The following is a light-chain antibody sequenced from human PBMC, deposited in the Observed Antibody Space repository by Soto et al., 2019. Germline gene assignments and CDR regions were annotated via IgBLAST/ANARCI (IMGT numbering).Light chain of an antibody. J-gene: IGLJ2*01. CDR2: DNN. CDR3: GTWDSSLSAVI. V-gene: IGLV1-51*01. CDR1: SSNIGNNY. Sequence: QSALTQPPSVSAALGQKVTISCSGSSSNIGNNYVSWYQQLPGTAPKLLIYDNNNRPSGIPDRFSGSKSGTSATLGITGLQTGDEADYYCGTWDSSLSAVIFGGGTKLTVL.